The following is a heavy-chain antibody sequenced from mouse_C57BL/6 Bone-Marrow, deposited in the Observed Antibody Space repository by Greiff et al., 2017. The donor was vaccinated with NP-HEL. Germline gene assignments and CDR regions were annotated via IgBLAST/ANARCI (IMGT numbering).Heavy chain of an antibody. D-gene: IGHD2-3*01. Sequence: EVKLMESGGGLVKPGGSLKLSCAASGFTFSDYGMHWVRQAPEKGLEWVAYISSGSSTIYYADTVKGRFTISRDNAKNTLFLQMTSLRSEDTAMYYCARGDGYLWYFDVWGTGTTVTVSS. CDR1: GFTFSDYG. J-gene: IGHJ1*03. CDR2: ISSGSSTI. V-gene: IGHV5-17*01. CDR3: ARGDGYLWYFDV.